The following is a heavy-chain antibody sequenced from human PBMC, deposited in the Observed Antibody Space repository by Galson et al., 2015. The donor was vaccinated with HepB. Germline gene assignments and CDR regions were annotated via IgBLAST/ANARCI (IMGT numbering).Heavy chain of an antibody. D-gene: IGHD3-10*01. CDR2: FDPEDGET. CDR3: ATATQIRGVIISPQNPPGKKEYYYYGMDV. V-gene: IGHV1-24*01. CDR1: GYTLTELS. Sequence: SVKVSCKVSGYTLTELSMHWVRQAPGKGLEWMGGFDPEDGETIYAQKFQGRVTMTEDTSTDTAYMELSSLRSEDTAVYYCATATQIRGVIISPQNPPGKKEYYYYGMDVWGQGTTVTVSS. J-gene: IGHJ6*02.